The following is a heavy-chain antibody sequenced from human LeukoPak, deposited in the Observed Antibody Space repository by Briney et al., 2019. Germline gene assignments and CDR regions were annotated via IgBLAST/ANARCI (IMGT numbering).Heavy chain of an antibody. CDR2: ISGSGGST. D-gene: IGHD4-17*01. CDR3: ARSTVTTSFFDY. V-gene: IGHV3-23*01. J-gene: IGHJ4*02. Sequence: GSLRLSCAASGFTFSNAWMNWVRQAPGKGLEWVSAISGSGGSTYYADSVKGRFTISRDNSKNTLYLQMNSLRAEDTAVYYCARSTVTTSFFDYWGQGTLVTVSS. CDR1: GFTFSNAW.